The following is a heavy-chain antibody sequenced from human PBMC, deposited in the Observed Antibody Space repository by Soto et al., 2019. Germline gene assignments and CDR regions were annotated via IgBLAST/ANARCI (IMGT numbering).Heavy chain of an antibody. D-gene: IGHD3-22*01. V-gene: IGHV3-21*01. CDR3: ARDGGTHYYNRSGYYYYYGMDV. Sequence: PGGSLRLSCAASGFTFSSYSMNWVRQAPGKGLEWVSSISSSSSYIYYADSVKGRCTISRDNSKYSLYLQMNSLRAEDTAVSYCARDGGTHYYNRSGYYYYYGMDVWGQGTTVTVSS. CDR1: GFTFSSYS. J-gene: IGHJ6*02. CDR2: ISSSSSYI.